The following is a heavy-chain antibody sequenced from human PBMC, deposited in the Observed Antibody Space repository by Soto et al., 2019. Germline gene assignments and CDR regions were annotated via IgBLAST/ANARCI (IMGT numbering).Heavy chain of an antibody. CDR3: ARHAAYDSVWGKSDGSDY. V-gene: IGHV4-39*01. Sequence: QLQLQESGPGLVKPSETLSLACTVSGGSISSNSYYWDWIRQPPGKGLEWIGSMYYSGATYHNPSIQSGVTISVDTSKNQFSLHLSSVTAADTAVYYCARHAAYDSVWGKSDGSDYWGQGTLVTVSS. CDR2: MYYSGAT. J-gene: IGHJ4*02. D-gene: IGHD3-16*01. CDR1: GGSISSNSYY.